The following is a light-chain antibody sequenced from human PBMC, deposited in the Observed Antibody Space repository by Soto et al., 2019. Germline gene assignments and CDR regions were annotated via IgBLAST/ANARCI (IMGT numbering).Light chain of an antibody. V-gene: IGKV3-15*01. CDR1: QSVNND. J-gene: IGKJ4*01. Sequence: EIVMTQSPATLSVSPGERVTLSCRASQSVNNDLAWYQQKPGQAPRLLIYGASTRATGIPARFSGSGSGTEFTLTISSLQSEDFAVYYCQQYNKGPPLTFGGGTKVEI. CDR3: QQYNKGPPLT. CDR2: GAS.